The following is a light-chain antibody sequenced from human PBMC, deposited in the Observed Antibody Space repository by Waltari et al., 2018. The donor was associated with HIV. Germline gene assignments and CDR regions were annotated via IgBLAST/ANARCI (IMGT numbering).Light chain of an antibody. CDR3: QSYDSNLSGATV. V-gene: IGLV1-40*01. CDR1: SSNIGAGYD. CDR2: GNS. Sequence: QSVLTQPPSVSGAPGQRVTISCTGSSSNIGAGYDVHWYQQLPGTAPKFLIYGNSNRPSGVPDRFSGSKSGTSASLAITGLQAEDEADYYCQSYDSNLSGATVFGTGTKVTVL. J-gene: IGLJ1*01.